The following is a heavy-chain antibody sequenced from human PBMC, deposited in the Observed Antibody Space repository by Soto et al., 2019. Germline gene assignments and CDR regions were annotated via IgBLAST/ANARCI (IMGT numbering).Heavy chain of an antibody. J-gene: IGHJ4*02. CDR1: GFSLSTSGVG. D-gene: IGHD3-22*01. V-gene: IGHV2-5*02. CDR3: AHSPGLDWDGEHENYYYSLGHSFDY. Sequence: QITLKESGPTLVKPKETLTLTCTFSGFSLSTSGVGVGWISQPPGKALEWLALIYWDDDQRYSPSLKSRLTVTKDNSKTQVVFTMINMDPVDTATYYCAHSPGLDWDGEHENYYYSLGHSFDYWGPGALVTVSS. CDR2: IYWDDDQ.